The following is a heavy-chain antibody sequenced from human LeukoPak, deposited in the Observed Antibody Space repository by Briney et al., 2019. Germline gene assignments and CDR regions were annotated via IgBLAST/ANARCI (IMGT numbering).Heavy chain of an antibody. CDR2: ISSSSSYI. CDR1: GFTFSSYS. D-gene: IGHD6-13*01. Sequence: PGGSLRLSCAASGFTFSSYSMNWVRQAPGKGLXXXXSISSSSSYIYYADSVKGRFTISRDNAKNSLYLQMNSLRAEDTAVYYCARSFLSIAAAATDYWGQGTLVTVSS. J-gene: IGHJ4*02. CDR3: ARSFLSIAAAATDY. V-gene: IGHV3-21*01.